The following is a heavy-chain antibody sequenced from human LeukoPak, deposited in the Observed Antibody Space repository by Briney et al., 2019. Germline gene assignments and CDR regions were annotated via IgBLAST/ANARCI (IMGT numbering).Heavy chain of an antibody. CDR2: IDPNSGGT. CDR1: GYTFTGYY. J-gene: IGHJ4*02. V-gene: IGHV1-2*02. Sequence: ASVKVSCKASGYTFTGYYMHWVRQAPGQGLEWMGWIDPNSGGTNYAQKFQGRVTMTRDTSISTAYMELSRLRSDDTAVYYCARDPVGIRINFDYWGQGTLVTVSS. CDR3: ARDPVGIRINFDY. D-gene: IGHD6-13*01.